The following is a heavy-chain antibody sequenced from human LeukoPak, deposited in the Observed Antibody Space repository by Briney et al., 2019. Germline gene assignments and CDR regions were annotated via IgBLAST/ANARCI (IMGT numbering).Heavy chain of an antibody. V-gene: IGHV4-34*01. CDR2: INHSGST. Sequence: KPSETLSLTSAVYGGSFSGYYWSWIRQPPGKGLEWIGEINHSGSTNYNPSLKSRVTISVDTSKNQFSLKLSSVTAADTAVYYCARSVSVYWGQGTLVTVSS. J-gene: IGHJ4*02. CDR1: GGSFSGYY. CDR3: ARSVSVY.